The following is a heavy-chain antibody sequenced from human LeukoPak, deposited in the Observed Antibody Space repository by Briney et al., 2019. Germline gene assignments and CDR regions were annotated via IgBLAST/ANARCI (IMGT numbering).Heavy chain of an antibody. CDR3: ARSPPPLHNGMDV. CDR1: GGSISVFY. Sequence: SETLSLTCTVSGGSISVFYWSWIRQPPGKGLEWVAYIYYTGSSNYNPSLRSRVTISVDTSKNQLSLTLSSVTAADTAVYYCARSPPPLHNGMDVWGHGTTVTVSS. J-gene: IGHJ6*02. CDR2: IYYTGSS. V-gene: IGHV4-59*01.